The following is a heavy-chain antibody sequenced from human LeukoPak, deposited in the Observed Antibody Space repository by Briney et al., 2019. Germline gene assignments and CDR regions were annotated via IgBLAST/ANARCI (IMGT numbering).Heavy chain of an antibody. CDR1: GFTFDDYA. J-gene: IGHJ6*03. D-gene: IGHD2-2*01. Sequence: GGSLRLSCAASGFTFDDYAMHWVRQAPGKGLEWVSGISWNSGSIGYADSVKGRFTISRDNAKNSLCLQMNSLRAEDTALYYCAKEKEVGYCSSTSCYFSAPMDVWGKGTTVTVSS. CDR3: AKEKEVGYCSSTSCYFSAPMDV. CDR2: ISWNSGSI. V-gene: IGHV3-9*01.